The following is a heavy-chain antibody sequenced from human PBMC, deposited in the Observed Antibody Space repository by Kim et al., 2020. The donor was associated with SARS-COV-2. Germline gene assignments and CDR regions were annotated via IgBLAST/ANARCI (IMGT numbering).Heavy chain of an antibody. V-gene: IGHV3-11*01. Sequence: GGSLRLSCAASGFTFSDYYMSWIRQAPGKGLEWVSYTSSSGSTIYYADSVKGRFTISRDNAKNSLYLQMNSLRAEDTAVYYCASTGGRFFREVRYYYYGMDVWGQGTTVTVSS. D-gene: IGHD3-3*01. J-gene: IGHJ6*02. CDR1: GFTFSDYY. CDR3: ASTGGRFFREVRYYYYGMDV. CDR2: TSSSGSTI.